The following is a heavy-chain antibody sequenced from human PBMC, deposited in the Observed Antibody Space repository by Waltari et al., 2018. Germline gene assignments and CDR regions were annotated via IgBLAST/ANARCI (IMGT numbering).Heavy chain of an antibody. CDR1: GYSISSGYY. CDR3: ARSSSGYGEGYFDY. Sequence: QVQLQESGPGLVKPSETLSLTCAVSGYSISSGYYWGWIRQPPGKGLEWIGSIYHSGSTYYNPSLKSRVTISVDTSKNQFSLKLSSVTAADTAVYYCARSSSGYGEGYFDYWGQGTLVTVSS. V-gene: IGHV4-38-2*01. D-gene: IGHD4-17*01. CDR2: IYHSGST. J-gene: IGHJ4*02.